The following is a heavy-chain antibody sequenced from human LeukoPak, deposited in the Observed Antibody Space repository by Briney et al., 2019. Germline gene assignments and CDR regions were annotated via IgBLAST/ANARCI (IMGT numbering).Heavy chain of an antibody. CDR3: TADLPPPRGYDYPFDY. D-gene: IGHD5-12*01. J-gene: IGHJ4*02. V-gene: IGHV3-15*01. CDR1: GFTFANAW. Sequence: PGGSLRLSCAASGFTFANAWMSWVRQAPGKGLECVGRIKSKTDGETTDYAAPVKGRFTISSDDSKNMLYLQMNSLKSEDTAVYYCTADLPPPRGYDYPFDYWGQGSLVTVSS. CDR2: IKSKTDGETT.